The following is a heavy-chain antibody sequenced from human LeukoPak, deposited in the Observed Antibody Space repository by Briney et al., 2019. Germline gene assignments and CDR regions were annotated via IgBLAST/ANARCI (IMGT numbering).Heavy chain of an antibody. J-gene: IGHJ4*02. CDR2: IYPGDSDT. D-gene: IGHD6-19*01. V-gene: IGHV5-51*01. Sequence: GESLKISCKGSGYSFTSYWIGWVRQMPGKGLEWMGIIYPGDSDTRYSPSFQGQVTISADKSITTSYLQWSSLKASDTAIYYCARPTREWLDFFDYWGQGTLVTVSS. CDR3: ARPTREWLDFFDY. CDR1: GYSFTSYW.